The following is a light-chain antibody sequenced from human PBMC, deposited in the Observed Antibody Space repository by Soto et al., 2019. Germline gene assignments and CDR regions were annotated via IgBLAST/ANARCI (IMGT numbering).Light chain of an antibody. CDR1: QSISSW. CDR3: QKYTSYAYT. J-gene: IGKJ2*01. CDR2: KAS. Sequence: DIQMTQSPSTLSASVGDRVTITCRASQSISSWLAWYQQKPGKAPKLLIYKASRLESGVLSRFSGSGSGTEFTLTLSSLQPDDFEAYYCQKYTSYAYTFGQGTKLEIK. V-gene: IGKV1-5*03.